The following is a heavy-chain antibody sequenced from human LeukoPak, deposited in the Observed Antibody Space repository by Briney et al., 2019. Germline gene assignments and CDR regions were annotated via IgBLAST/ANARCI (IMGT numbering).Heavy chain of an antibody. V-gene: IGHV3-13*01. CDR3: ARGYSYGYSHDAFDI. CDR1: GFTFSSYD. J-gene: IGHJ3*02. D-gene: IGHD5-18*01. Sequence: GGSLRLSCAASGFTFSSYDMHWVRQATGKGLEWVSAISTAGDTYYPGSVKGRFTISRENAKNSLYLQMNSLRAEDTAVYYCARGYSYGYSHDAFDIWGQGTMVTVSS. CDR2: ISTAGDT.